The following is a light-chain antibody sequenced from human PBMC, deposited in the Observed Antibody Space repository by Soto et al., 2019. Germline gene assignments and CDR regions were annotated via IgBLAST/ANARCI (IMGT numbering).Light chain of an antibody. J-gene: IGKJ2*01. CDR3: QQYYSSPYT. Sequence: DIVMTQSPDSLAVSLGEGATINCKSSQSVLYSSNHNNYLAWYQQKPGQPPKLLIYWASTRESGVPDRFSGSGSGTDFTLTISSLQAEDVAVYYCQQYYSSPYTFGQGTKLEIK. CDR2: WAS. V-gene: IGKV4-1*01. CDR1: QSVLYSSNHNNY.